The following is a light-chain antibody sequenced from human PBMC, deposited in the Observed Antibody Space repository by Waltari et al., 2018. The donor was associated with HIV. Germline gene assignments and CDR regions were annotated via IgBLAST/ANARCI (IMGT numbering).Light chain of an antibody. V-gene: IGKV1-39*01. CDR3: QQSYSSPWT. Sequence: DIQMTQSASSLSSSEGDRVTVTCRTKKTINTYLNWYQQKPGKAPNLLIYDASSLPSGVPSRFSGSGSGTDFTLTVSSLQAEDFATYYCQQSYSSPWTFGQGTKVEIK. J-gene: IGKJ1*01. CDR1: KTINTY. CDR2: DAS.